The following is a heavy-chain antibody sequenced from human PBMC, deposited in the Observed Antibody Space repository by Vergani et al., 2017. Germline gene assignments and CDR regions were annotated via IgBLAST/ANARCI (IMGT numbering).Heavy chain of an antibody. CDR3: ARDEKAGLDPFQH. CDR1: GFTFSSYW. J-gene: IGHJ1*01. Sequence: EVQLLESGGGLVQPGGSLRLSCAASGFTFSSYWMSWVRQAPGKGLEWVANIKQDGSEKYYVDSVKGRFTISRDNAKNSLYLQMNSLRAEDTAVYYCARDEKAGLDPFQHWGQGTLVTVSS. CDR2: IKQDGSEK. V-gene: IGHV3-7*03. D-gene: IGHD3-10*01.